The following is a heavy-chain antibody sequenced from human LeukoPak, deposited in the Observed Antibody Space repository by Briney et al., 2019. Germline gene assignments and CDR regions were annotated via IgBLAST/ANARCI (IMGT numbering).Heavy chain of an antibody. Sequence: KSSQTLSLTCTVSGGSISSGDYYWSWIRQPPGKGLEWIGYIYYSGNTYYNPSLKSRVTISVDTSKNQFSLKLSSVTAADTAVYYCARGDYDILTGYYLSWFDPWGQGTLVTVSS. CDR3: ARGDYDILTGYYLSWFDP. V-gene: IGHV4-30-4*08. J-gene: IGHJ5*02. CDR1: GGSISSGDYY. D-gene: IGHD3-9*01. CDR2: IYYSGNT.